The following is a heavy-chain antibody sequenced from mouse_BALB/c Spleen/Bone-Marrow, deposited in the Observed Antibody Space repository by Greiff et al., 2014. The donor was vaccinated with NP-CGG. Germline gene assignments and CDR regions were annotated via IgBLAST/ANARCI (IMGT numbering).Heavy chain of an antibody. CDR3: ATYYYGSSLFAY. Sequence: VQLQQSGAELVKPGASVKLSCTASGFNIKNSYIHWVRQRPERGLEWLGRIDPANVNTKYDPKFQGKATITADTSSNTAYLQLSSLTSEDTAVNYCATYYYGSSLFAYWGQGTLVTVSA. CDR1: GFNIKNSY. J-gene: IGHJ3*01. V-gene: IGHV14-3*02. D-gene: IGHD1-1*01. CDR2: IDPANVNT.